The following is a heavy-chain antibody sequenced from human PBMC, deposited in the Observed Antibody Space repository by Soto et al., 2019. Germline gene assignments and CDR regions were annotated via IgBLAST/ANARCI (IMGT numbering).Heavy chain of an antibody. J-gene: IGHJ4*02. Sequence: GGSLRLSCAASGFTFCNAWMNWVRQAPGKGLEWVGRIKSKTDGGTTDYAAPVKGRFTISRDDSKNTLYLQMNSLKTEDTAVYYCTTDEISSGPFDYWGQGTLVTVSS. D-gene: IGHD6-19*01. CDR3: TTDEISSGPFDY. CDR1: GFTFCNAW. CDR2: IKSKTDGGTT. V-gene: IGHV3-15*07.